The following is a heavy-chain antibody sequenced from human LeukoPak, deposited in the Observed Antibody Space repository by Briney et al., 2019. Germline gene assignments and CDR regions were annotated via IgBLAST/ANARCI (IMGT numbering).Heavy chain of an antibody. CDR3: AVLYYYGSGSYSL. J-gene: IGHJ4*02. V-gene: IGHV1-2*02. Sequence: ASVKVSCKASGYTFTGYYMHWVRQAPGQGLEWMGWINPNSGGTNYAQKFQGRVTMTRDTSISTAYMELSSLRSEDTAVYYCAVLYYYGSGSYSLWGQGTLVTVSS. CDR2: INPNSGGT. D-gene: IGHD3-10*01. CDR1: GYTFTGYY.